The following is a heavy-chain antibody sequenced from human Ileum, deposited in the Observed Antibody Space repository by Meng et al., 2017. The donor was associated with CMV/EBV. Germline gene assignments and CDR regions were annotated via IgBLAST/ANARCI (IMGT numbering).Heavy chain of an antibody. J-gene: IGHJ4*02. D-gene: IGHD3-16*01. Sequence: AAAGLTFSDSNIHWVRQASGKGLEWLGRIRTKPNNYATAYVASVTGRFTISRDDSKNTAYLQMNSLKTEDTAVYYCARFEWRPSMIDWGQGILVTVSS. CDR2: IRTKPNNYAT. CDR1: GLTFSDSN. V-gene: IGHV3-73*01. CDR3: ARFEWRPSMID.